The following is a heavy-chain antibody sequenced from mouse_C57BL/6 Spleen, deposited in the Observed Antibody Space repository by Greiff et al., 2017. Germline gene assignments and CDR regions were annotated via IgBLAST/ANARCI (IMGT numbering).Heavy chain of an antibody. Sequence: VKQSCKASVYTFTSYWMPWVKQRPGQGLEWIGEIDPSDSYTNYNQKFKGKSTLTVDKSSSTAYMQHSSLTSEDSAVYYCARSDYAGWFAYWGQGTLVTVSA. D-gene: IGHD2-4*01. J-gene: IGHJ3*01. V-gene: IGHV1-69*01. CDR3: ARSDYAGWFAY. CDR2: IDPSDSYT. CDR1: VYTFTSYW.